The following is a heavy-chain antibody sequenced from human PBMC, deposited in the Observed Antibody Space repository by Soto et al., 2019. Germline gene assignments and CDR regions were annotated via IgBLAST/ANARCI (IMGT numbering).Heavy chain of an antibody. CDR1: GFTFDDYA. Sequence: TGGSLRLSCAASGFTFDDYAMNWVRQAPGKGLEWVSGINWNGDSTGYADSVKGRFTISRDNAKNSLYLQMNSLRAEDTALYYCARSSSSWNDPHFDYRGQGTRVTVSS. D-gene: IGHD6-13*01. V-gene: IGHV3-20*04. CDR3: ARSSSSWNDPHFDY. CDR2: INWNGDST. J-gene: IGHJ4*02.